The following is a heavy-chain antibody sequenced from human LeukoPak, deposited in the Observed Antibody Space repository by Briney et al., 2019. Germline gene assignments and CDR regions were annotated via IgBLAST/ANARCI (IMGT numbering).Heavy chain of an antibody. CDR1: GYTFTSYG. V-gene: IGHV1-69*06. Sequence: VASVKVSCKASGYTFTSYGISWVRQAPGQGLEWMGGIIPIFGTANYAQKFQGRVTITADKSTSTAYMELSSLRSEDTAVYYCARAAEVNWNYPHYWGQGTLVTVSS. CDR3: ARAAEVNWNYPHY. CDR2: IIPIFGTA. J-gene: IGHJ4*02. D-gene: IGHD1-7*01.